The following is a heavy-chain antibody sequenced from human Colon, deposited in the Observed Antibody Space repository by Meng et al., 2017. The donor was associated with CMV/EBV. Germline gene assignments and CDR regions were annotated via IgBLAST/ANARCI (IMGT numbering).Heavy chain of an antibody. D-gene: IGHD6-19*01. Sequence: GESLKISCAASGITVSRFYMTWVRQVPGKGLVWVSSVNREGSNTNYADSVKGRFTISRDNARNTLYLQMNSLRVEDTAVYYCAREERGSGWSADYWGQGTLVTVSS. CDR2: VNREGSNT. V-gene: IGHV3-74*01. CDR3: AREERGSGWSADY. J-gene: IGHJ4*02. CDR1: GITVSRFY.